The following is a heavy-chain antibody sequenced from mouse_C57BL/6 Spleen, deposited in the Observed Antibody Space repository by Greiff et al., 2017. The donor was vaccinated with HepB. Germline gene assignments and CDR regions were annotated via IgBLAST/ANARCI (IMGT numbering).Heavy chain of an antibody. D-gene: IGHD1-1*02. Sequence: EVKLQESGAELVRPGASVKLSCTASGFNIKDDYMHWVKQRPEQGLEWIGWIDPANGDTEYASKFQGKATITADTSSNTAYLQLSSLTSEDTAVYYCTTGGGAMDYWGQGTSVTVSS. CDR3: TTGGGAMDY. V-gene: IGHV14-4*01. J-gene: IGHJ4*01. CDR2: IDPANGDT. CDR1: GFNIKDDY.